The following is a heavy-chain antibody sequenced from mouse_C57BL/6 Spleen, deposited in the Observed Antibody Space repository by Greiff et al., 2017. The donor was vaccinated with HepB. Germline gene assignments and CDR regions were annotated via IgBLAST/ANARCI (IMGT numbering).Heavy chain of an antibody. CDR1: GYTFTSYW. V-gene: IGHV1-55*01. Sequence: QVQLQQSGAELVKPGASVKMSCKASGYTFTSYWITWVKQRPGQGLEWIGDIYPGSGSTNYNEKFKSKATLTVDTSSSTAYMQLSSLTSEDSAVYYCARDYYGSSYFGYWGQGTTLTVSS. CDR3: ARDYYGSSYFGY. CDR2: IYPGSGST. D-gene: IGHD1-1*01. J-gene: IGHJ2*01.